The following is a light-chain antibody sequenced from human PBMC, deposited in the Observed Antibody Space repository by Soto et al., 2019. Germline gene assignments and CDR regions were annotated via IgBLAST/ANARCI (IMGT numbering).Light chain of an antibody. CDR1: QSVSSF. CDR2: DAS. J-gene: IGKJ4*01. Sequence: EIVLTQSPATLSLSPGERATLSCRASQSVSSFLAWYQQKPGQAPRLLIYDASNRATGTPARFSGSGSGTDFTLTISSLESEDFAVYYCQQRSNGLTFGGGTKVEIK. CDR3: QQRSNGLT. V-gene: IGKV3-11*01.